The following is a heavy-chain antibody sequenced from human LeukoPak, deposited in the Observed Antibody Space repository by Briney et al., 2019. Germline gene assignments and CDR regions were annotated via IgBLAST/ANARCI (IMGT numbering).Heavy chain of an antibody. Sequence: PGGSLRLSCAASGFTFSSYAMSWVRQAPGKGLEGVSAISGSGGSTYYADSVKGRFTISRDNSKNTLYLQMNSLRAEDTAVYYCAKDQWAAAGTMDYYYGMDVWGQGTTVTVSS. CDR3: AKDQWAAAGTMDYYYGMDV. J-gene: IGHJ6*02. CDR2: ISGSGGST. V-gene: IGHV3-23*01. D-gene: IGHD6-13*01. CDR1: GFTFSSYA.